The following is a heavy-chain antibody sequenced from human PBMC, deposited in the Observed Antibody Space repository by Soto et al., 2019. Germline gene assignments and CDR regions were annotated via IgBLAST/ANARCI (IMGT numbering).Heavy chain of an antibody. CDR1: GGSISSYY. J-gene: IGHJ4*02. CDR3: ARASLGGYDILTGYYNVLGYFDY. CDR2: IYYSGST. D-gene: IGHD3-9*01. V-gene: IGHV4-59*01. Sequence: PSETLSLTCTVSGGSISSYYWSWIRQPPGKGLEWIGYIYYSGSTNYNPSLKSRVTISVDTSKNQFSLKLSSVTAADTAVYYCARASLGGYDILTGYYNVLGYFDYWGQGTLVTVSS.